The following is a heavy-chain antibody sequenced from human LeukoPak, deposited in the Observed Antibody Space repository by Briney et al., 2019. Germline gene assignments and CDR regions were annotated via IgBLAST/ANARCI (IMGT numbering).Heavy chain of an antibody. J-gene: IGHJ4*02. CDR1: GFTFSSYA. V-gene: IGHV3-23*01. Sequence: GSLKLSCAASGFTFSSYAMSWVRQAPGKGLEWVSAISGSGGSTYYADSVKGRFTISRDNSKNTLYLQMNSLRAEDTAVYYCAKDQVVVVVAATFDYWGQGTLVTVSS. CDR3: AKDQVVVVVAATFDY. D-gene: IGHD2-15*01. CDR2: ISGSGGST.